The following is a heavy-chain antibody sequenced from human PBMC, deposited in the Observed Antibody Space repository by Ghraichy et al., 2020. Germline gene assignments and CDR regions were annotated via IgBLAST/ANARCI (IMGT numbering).Heavy chain of an antibody. CDR1: GFTFDDYG. CDR3: ARGAGSSHLDY. D-gene: IGHD6-19*01. J-gene: IGHJ4*02. V-gene: IGHV3-20*01. CDR2: INWNGGST. Sequence: GGSLRLSCAASGFTFDDYGMTWVRQAPGKGLEWVSGINWNGGSTDYADSVKGRFTISRDNAKNSLFLQMNSLRAEDTALYHCARGAGSSHLDYWGQGTLVTVSS.